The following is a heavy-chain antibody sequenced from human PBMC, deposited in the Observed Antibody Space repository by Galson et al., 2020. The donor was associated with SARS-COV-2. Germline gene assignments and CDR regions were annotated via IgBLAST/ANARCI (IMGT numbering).Heavy chain of an antibody. V-gene: IGHV4-38-2*02. Sequence: SETLSLTCTVSGYSISSGYYWGWIRQPPGKGLEWIGSIYHSGSTYYNPSLKSRVTISVDTSKNQFSLKLSSVTAADTAVYYCARGGVPAANSVWFDPWGQGTLVTVSS. J-gene: IGHJ5*02. D-gene: IGHD2-2*01. CDR2: IYHSGST. CDR3: ARGGVPAANSVWFDP. CDR1: GYSISSGYY.